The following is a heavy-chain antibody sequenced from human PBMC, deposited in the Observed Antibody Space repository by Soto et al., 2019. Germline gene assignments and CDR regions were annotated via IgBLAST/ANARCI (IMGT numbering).Heavy chain of an antibody. CDR2: VYHSGST. V-gene: IGHV4-39*01. Sequence: QLQLQESGPGLVKPSETLSLTCTVSGGSISSRNYYWGWIRQPPGKGLEWIVSVYHSGSTYHSAPLKSRVTISVDTSKNQFSLKLSSVTAADTAVYYCASSSGYYSEYFDYWGQGTLVTVSS. CDR1: GGSISSRNYY. D-gene: IGHD3-3*01. CDR3: ASSSGYYSEYFDY. J-gene: IGHJ4*02.